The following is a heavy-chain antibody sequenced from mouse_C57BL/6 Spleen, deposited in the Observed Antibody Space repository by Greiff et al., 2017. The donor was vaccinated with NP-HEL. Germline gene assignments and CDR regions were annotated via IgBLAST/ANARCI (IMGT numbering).Heavy chain of an antibody. CDR1: GYTFTSYW. V-gene: IGHV1-72*01. Sequence: QVQLQQPGAELVKPGASVKLSCKASGYTFTSYWMHWVKQRPGRGLEWIGRIEPNSGGTKYNEKFKSKATLTVDKPSRSAYMPLSSLTSEDSAVYYCARSVITTVVATRTYAMDYWGQGTSVTVSS. CDR3: ARSVITTVVATRTYAMDY. J-gene: IGHJ4*01. CDR2: IEPNSGGT. D-gene: IGHD1-1*01.